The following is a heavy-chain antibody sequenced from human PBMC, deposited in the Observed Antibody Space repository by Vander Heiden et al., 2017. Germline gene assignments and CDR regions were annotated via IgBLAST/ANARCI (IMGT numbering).Heavy chain of an antibody. Sequence: VQLAESGGGLTQPGGSLRLSCAVSKFSFSYYSMEWVRQAPGKGLEWVSSISSGSATIHYADSVRGRFTIYRDDARNTLYLQMNSLRAEDTAVYYCARDGDGHLDYWGQGTLVTVSS. CDR1: KFSFSYYS. CDR3: ARDGDGHLDY. J-gene: IGHJ4*02. V-gene: IGHV3-48*01. D-gene: IGHD7-27*01. CDR2: ISSGSATI.